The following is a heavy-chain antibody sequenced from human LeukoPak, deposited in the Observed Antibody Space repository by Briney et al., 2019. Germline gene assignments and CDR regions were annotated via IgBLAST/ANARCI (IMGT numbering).Heavy chain of an antibody. V-gene: IGHV4-39*01. CDR2: IYYSGST. J-gene: IGHJ4*02. Sequence: SETLSLTCTVSGGSNSSSSYYWGWIRQPPGKGLEWIGSIYYSGSTYYNPSLKSRVTISVDTSKNQFSLKLSSVTAADTAVYYCARDDFWSGYPGPDWGQGTLVTVSS. CDR3: ARDDFWSGYPGPD. D-gene: IGHD3-3*01. CDR1: GGSNSSSSYY.